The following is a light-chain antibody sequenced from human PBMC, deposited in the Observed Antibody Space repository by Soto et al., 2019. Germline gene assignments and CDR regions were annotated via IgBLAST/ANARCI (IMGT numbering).Light chain of an antibody. CDR1: QSVLYSSTNKNY. V-gene: IGKV4-1*01. J-gene: IGKJ2*01. CDR3: QQYDSTPPT. Sequence: DIVMTQSPDSLAVSLGERATINCKSSQSVLYSSTNKNYLAWYQQKPGQPPKLLIYWASTPESGVPDRFSGSGSRTDFTLTISSLQDEDVAVYYCQQYDSTPPTFGQGTKLEIK. CDR2: WAS.